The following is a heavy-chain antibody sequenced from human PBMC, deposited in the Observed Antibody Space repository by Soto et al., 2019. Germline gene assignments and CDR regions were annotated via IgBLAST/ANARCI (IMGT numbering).Heavy chain of an antibody. Sequence: GESLKISCAASGFTFSNAWMSWVRQAPGKGLEWVGRIKSKTDGGTTDYAAPVKGRFTISRDDSKNTLYLQMNSLKTEDTAVYYCTTVGYCSGGSCYDAFDIWGQGTMVTVSS. CDR1: GFTFSNAW. J-gene: IGHJ3*02. V-gene: IGHV3-15*01. CDR2: IKSKTDGGTT. D-gene: IGHD2-15*01. CDR3: TTVGYCSGGSCYDAFDI.